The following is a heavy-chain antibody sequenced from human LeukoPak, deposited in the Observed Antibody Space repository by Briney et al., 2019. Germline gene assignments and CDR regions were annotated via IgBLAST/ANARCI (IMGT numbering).Heavy chain of an antibody. D-gene: IGHD6-13*01. J-gene: IGHJ6*03. CDR3: TRGKDSSHYYYYMDV. CDR2: ISSSGSTI. V-gene: IGHV3-11*01. Sequence: GGSLRLSCAASGFTFSDYYMSWIRQAPGKGLEWVSYISSSGSTIYYADSVKGRFTISRDNAKNSLYLQMNSLRAEDTAVYYCTRGKDSSHYYYYMDVWGKGDHGHRLL. CDR1: GFTFSDYY.